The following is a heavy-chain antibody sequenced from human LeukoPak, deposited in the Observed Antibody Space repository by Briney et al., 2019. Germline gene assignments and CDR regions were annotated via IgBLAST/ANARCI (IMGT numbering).Heavy chain of an antibody. D-gene: IGHD6-6*01. CDR2: IYSDNT. CDR3: ASYNWGAARDY. CDR1: GFTVSSNS. J-gene: IGHJ4*02. V-gene: IGHV3-53*01. Sequence: GGSLRLSCTVSGFTVSSNSVSWVRQAPGKGLEWVSFIYSDNTHYSDSVKGRFTVSRDNSKNTLYLPMNSLRAEDTAIYYCASYNWGAARDYWGQGTLVTVSS.